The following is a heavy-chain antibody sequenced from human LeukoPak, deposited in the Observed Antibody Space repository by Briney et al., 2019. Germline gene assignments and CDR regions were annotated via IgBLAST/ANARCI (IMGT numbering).Heavy chain of an antibody. CDR3: ASTVAGTSNYYYMDV. V-gene: IGHV1-18*01. CDR2: ISAYSGNT. Sequence: GASVKVSCKASGYTFTSYGISWVRQAPGQGLEWMGWISAYSGNTNYAQKLQGRVTMTTDTSTSTAYMELRSLRSDDTAVYYCASTVAGTSNYYYMDVWGKGTTVTVSS. CDR1: GYTFTSYG. D-gene: IGHD6-19*01. J-gene: IGHJ6*03.